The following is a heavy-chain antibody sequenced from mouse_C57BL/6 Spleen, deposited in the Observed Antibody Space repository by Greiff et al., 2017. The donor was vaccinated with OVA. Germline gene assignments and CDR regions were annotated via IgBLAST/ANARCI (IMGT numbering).Heavy chain of an antibody. D-gene: IGHD3-2*02. V-gene: IGHV5-17*01. CDR2: ISTGSSTI. J-gene: IGHJ2*01. CDR3: ARGSQAPDY. Sequence: EVKLEESGGGLVKPGGSLKLSCAASGFTFSDYGMHWVRQAPEKGLEWVAYISTGSSTIYYADTVKGRFTISRDNAKNTLFLQMTSLRSEDTAMYYCARGSQAPDYWGQGTTLTVSS. CDR1: GFTFSDYG.